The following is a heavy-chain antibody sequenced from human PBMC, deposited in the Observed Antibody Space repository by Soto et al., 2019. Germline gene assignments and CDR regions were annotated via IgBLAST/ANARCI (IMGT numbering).Heavy chain of an antibody. Sequence: GASVKVSCKASGGTFSSYAISWVRQAPGQGLEWMGGIIPIFGTANYAQKFQGRVTITADESTSTAYMELSSLRSEDTAVYYCASPRVVAETGYYYYGMDVWGQGTTVTVSS. V-gene: IGHV1-69*13. J-gene: IGHJ6*02. CDR2: IIPIFGTA. CDR1: GGTFSSYA. D-gene: IGHD2-15*01. CDR3: ASPRVVAETGYYYYGMDV.